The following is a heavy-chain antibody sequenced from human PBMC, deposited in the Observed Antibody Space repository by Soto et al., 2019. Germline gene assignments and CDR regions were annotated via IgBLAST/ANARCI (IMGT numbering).Heavy chain of an antibody. Sequence: SGESLKISCKGSGYSFTSYWISWVRQVPGKGLEWMGRIDPSDSYTNYSPSFQGHVTISADKSISTAYLQWSSLKASDTAMYYCARRMWGYYDILTGYYEFDYWGQGTLVTVSS. D-gene: IGHD3-9*01. CDR1: GYSFTSYW. V-gene: IGHV5-10-1*01. CDR3: ARRMWGYYDILTGYYEFDY. CDR2: IDPSDSYT. J-gene: IGHJ4*02.